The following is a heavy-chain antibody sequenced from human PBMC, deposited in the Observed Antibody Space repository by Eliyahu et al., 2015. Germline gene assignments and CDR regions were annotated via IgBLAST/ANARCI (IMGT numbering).Heavy chain of an antibody. J-gene: IGHJ3*02. CDR2: VNTDGSRT. CDR3: ARVQDYGDYGGAFDI. V-gene: IGHV3-74*01. Sequence: EVQLVESGGGLVQPGGSLRLSCAAXGFVFSXHXMHWVRQAPGKGLVWVSRVNTDGSRTTYADTVKGRCTISRDNAKNTMYLQMNSLRPEDTAVYYCARVQDYGDYGGAFDIWGQGTMVTVSS. CDR1: GFVFSXHX. D-gene: IGHD4-17*01.